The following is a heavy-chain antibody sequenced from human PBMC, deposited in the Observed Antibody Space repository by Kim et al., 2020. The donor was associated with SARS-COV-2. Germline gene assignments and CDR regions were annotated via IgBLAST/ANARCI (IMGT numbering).Heavy chain of an antibody. Sequence: ASVKVSCKASGYTFTGYYMHWVRQAPGQGLEWMGRINPNSGGTNYAQKFQGRVTMTRDTSISTAYMELSRLRSDDTAVYYCASMTEGYPPGITIFGVVEYYFDYWGQGTLVTVSS. CDR1: GYTFTGYY. D-gene: IGHD3-3*01. V-gene: IGHV1-2*06. J-gene: IGHJ4*02. CDR2: INPNSGGT. CDR3: ASMTEGYPPGITIFGVVEYYFDY.